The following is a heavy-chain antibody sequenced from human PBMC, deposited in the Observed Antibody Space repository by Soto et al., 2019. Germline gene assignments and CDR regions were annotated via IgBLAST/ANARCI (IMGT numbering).Heavy chain of an antibody. J-gene: IGHJ4*02. CDR2: IYPGDSDT. CDR3: ARREKWHDFEY. Sequence: PGESLKISCKGSGYDVSSYWIAWVRQMPGKGLEWMGMIYPGDSDTKYSPSFQGRVTISADRSTSTAYLHWGSLTASDTAMYFCARREKWHDFEYWGQGSLVTVSS. V-gene: IGHV5-51*01. D-gene: IGHD5-12*01. CDR1: GYDVSSYW.